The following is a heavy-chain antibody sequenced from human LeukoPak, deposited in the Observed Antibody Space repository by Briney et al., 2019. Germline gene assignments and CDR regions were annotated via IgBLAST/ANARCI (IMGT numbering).Heavy chain of an antibody. CDR1: GFTFSSYG. Sequence: GGSLRLSCAAPGFTFSSYGMQWVRQAPGKGLEWVAVISSDGRTKYYGDSVKGRFTLSRDNLRNTLDLQMNSLGPEDTAVYYCAKEYDSGGYGAYFDHWGRGTLVTVSS. CDR3: AKEYDSGGYGAYFDH. D-gene: IGHD3-10*01. CDR2: ISSDGRTK. J-gene: IGHJ4*02. V-gene: IGHV3-30*18.